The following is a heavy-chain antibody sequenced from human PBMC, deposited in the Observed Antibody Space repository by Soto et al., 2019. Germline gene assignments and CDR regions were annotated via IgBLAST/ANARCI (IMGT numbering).Heavy chain of an antibody. V-gene: IGHV3-23*01. CDR3: AKEHRFLEWLFNDYFDF. Sequence: EVQLLESGGGLLQRGGSLRLSCVASGFTFSNYAMSWVRQVPGKGLEWVSSIGGSGTNTYYTDPVKGRFTISRDNSKNTLNLQMNNLRVEDTAVYYCAKEHRFLEWLFNDYFDFWGQGTLVTVSS. CDR2: IGGSGTNT. CDR1: GFTFSNYA. J-gene: IGHJ4*02. D-gene: IGHD3-3*01.